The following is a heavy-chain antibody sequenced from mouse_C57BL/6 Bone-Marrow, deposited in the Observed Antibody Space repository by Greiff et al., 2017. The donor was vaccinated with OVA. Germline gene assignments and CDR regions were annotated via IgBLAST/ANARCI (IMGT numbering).Heavy chain of an antibody. CDR1: GFNIKDDY. CDR3: TIYYDYGGFDY. J-gene: IGHJ2*01. Sequence: VQLKESGAELVRPGASVKLSCTASGFNIKDDYMHWVKQRPEQGLEWIGWIDPENGDTEYASKFQGKATITADTSSNTAYLQLSSLTSEDTAVYYCTIYYDYGGFDYWGQGTTLTVSS. V-gene: IGHV14-4*01. CDR2: IDPENGDT. D-gene: IGHD2-4*01.